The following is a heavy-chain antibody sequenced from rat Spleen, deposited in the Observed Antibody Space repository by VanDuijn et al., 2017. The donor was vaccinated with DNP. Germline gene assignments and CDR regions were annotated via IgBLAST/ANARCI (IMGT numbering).Heavy chain of an antibody. D-gene: IGHD5-1*01. CDR1: GLTFSYYA. J-gene: IGHJ2*01. CDR2: ISPSGGST. V-gene: IGHV5S23*01. Sequence: EVQLVESGGGLVQPGRSLKLSCAASGLTFSYYAMAWVRQAPTKGLGWVASISPSGGSTYYRDSVKGRFTISRDNAKSTLYLQMDSLRSEDTATYYCANNWELYWWGQGVMVTVSS. CDR3: ANNWELYW.